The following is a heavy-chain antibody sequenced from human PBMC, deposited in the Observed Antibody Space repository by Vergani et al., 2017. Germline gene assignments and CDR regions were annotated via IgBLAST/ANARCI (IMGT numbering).Heavy chain of an antibody. J-gene: IGHJ5*02. Sequence: QVQLQESGPGLVKPSQTLSLTCTVSGDSIDSVSYYWTWIRQPAGKGLEWIGRIYASGNTNYNPSLRSRVIMSVDTSKNQFSLKLSSVTAADTAVYYCARGRVRVATLRYNWFDPWGQGTLVTVSS. CDR1: GDSIDSVSYY. CDR2: IYASGNT. D-gene: IGHD5-12*01. V-gene: IGHV4-61*02. CDR3: ARGRVRVATLRYNWFDP.